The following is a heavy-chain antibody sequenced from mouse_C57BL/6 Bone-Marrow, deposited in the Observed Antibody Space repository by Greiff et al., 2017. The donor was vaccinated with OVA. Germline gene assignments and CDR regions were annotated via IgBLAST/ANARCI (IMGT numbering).Heavy chain of an antibody. J-gene: IGHJ3*01. D-gene: IGHD2-14*01. CDR3: ARPGEYDGDWFAY. CDR2: FHPYNDDT. V-gene: IGHV1-47*01. CDR1: GSTFTTYP. Sequence: QVQLQQSGAELVKPGASVKMSCKASGSTFTTYPIEWMQQNHGKSLEWIGNFHPYNDDTKYNEKFKGKATLTVEQSSSTVYLELSRLTSDDSAVYYCARPGEYDGDWFAYWGQGTLVTVSA.